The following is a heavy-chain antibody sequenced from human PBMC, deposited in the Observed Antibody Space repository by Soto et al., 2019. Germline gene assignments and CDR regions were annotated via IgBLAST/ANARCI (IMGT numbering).Heavy chain of an antibody. CDR1: GGTFSSYA. CDR2: IIPIFGTA. J-gene: IGHJ6*02. CDR3: AGQGSSGYDYGMDV. D-gene: IGHD3-10*01. V-gene: IGHV1-69*12. Sequence: QVQLVQSGAEVKKPGSSVKVSCKASGGTFSSYAISWVRQAPGQGLEWMGGIIPIFGTANYAQKFQGRVTSTAYEFTSTAYMELRSLRADDTAVYYCAGQGSSGYDYGMDVWGQWTTVT.